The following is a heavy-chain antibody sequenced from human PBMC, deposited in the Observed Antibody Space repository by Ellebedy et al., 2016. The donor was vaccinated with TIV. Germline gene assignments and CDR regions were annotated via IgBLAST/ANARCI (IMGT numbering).Heavy chain of an antibody. Sequence: GGSLRLXXAASGFTFDDYAMHRVRQAPGKGLEWVSGISWNSGSIGYADSVKGRFTISRDNAKNSLYLQMNSLRAEDTALYYCAKAPSAGDSSGYDYWGQGTLVTVSS. CDR2: ISWNSGSI. D-gene: IGHD3-22*01. CDR3: AKAPSAGDSSGYDY. J-gene: IGHJ4*02. V-gene: IGHV3-9*01. CDR1: GFTFDDYA.